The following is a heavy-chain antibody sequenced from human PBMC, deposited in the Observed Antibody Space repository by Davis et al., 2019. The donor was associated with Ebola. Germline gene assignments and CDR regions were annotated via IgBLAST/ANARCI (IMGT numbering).Heavy chain of an antibody. V-gene: IGHV1-3*01. CDR3: ARDWGGTIGSSREYYFDY. CDR2: INAGNGNT. Sequence: ASVKVSCKASGYTFTSYAMHWVRQAPGQRLEWMGWINAGNGNTKYSQKFQGRVTITRDTSASTAYMELSSLRSEDTAVYYCARDWGGTIGSSREYYFDYWGQGTLVTVSS. J-gene: IGHJ4*02. D-gene: IGHD6-6*01. CDR1: GYTFTSYA.